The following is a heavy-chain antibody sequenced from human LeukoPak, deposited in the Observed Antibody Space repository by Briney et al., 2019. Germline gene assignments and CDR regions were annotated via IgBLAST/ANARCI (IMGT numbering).Heavy chain of an antibody. D-gene: IGHD2/OR15-2a*01. CDR2: ISGSDGST. CDR3: AKDSAKKYDDY. CDR1: GFTFSSYW. V-gene: IGHV3-23*01. J-gene: IGHJ4*02. Sequence: GGSLRLSCAASGFTFSSYWMSWVRQAPGKGLEWVSGISGSDGSTNYADSVKGRFTISRENSKNTLYLQMNSLRAEDTAVYYCAKDSAKKYDDYWGQGTLVTVSS.